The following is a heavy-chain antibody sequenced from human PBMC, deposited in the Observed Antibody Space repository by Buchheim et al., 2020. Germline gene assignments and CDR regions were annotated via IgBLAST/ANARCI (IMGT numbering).Heavy chain of an antibody. CDR2: IFYSGST. D-gene: IGHD5-18*01. J-gene: IGHJ2*01. Sequence: QVQLEESGPGLVKPSETLSLTCSVSGASVNSPGIHWSWIRQPPGKGPEYIGNIFYSGSTNYNPSLKSPLTISLATSRNQFSLNLTSVTTADTAVYYCARDPVTARSFDLWGRGTL. CDR1: GASVNSPGIH. CDR3: ARDPVTARSFDL. V-gene: IGHV4-61*08.